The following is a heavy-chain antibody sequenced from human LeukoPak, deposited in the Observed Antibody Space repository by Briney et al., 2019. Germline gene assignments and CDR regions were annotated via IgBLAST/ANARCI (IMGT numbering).Heavy chain of an antibody. CDR3: ARASLYDNSAYYLDY. V-gene: IGHV3-20*04. CDR1: GFTFDNYG. D-gene: IGHD3-22*01. Sequence: GGSLRLSCAASGFTFDNYGMTWVRQVPGKGLEWVSGVNWNGGSTGYSDSVKGRFTISRDNAKNSLYLQMNSLRAEDTALYYCARASLYDNSAYYLDYWGQGTLVTVSS. J-gene: IGHJ4*02. CDR2: VNWNGGST.